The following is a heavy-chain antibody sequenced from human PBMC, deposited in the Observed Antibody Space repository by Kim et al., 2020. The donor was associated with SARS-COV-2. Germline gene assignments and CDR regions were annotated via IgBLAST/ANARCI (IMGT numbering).Heavy chain of an antibody. J-gene: IGHJ4*01. D-gene: IGHD1-26*01. Sequence: GGSLRLSCAASGFTFSSYGMHWVRQSPGKGLEWVAVISYDGSNKYYADSVKGRFTISRDNSKNTLYLQMNSLRAEDTAVYYCAKDKTVGSTHGHFDYLG. V-gene: IGHV3-30*18. CDR2: ISYDGSNK. CDR3: AKDKTVGSTHGHFDY. CDR1: GFTFSSYG.